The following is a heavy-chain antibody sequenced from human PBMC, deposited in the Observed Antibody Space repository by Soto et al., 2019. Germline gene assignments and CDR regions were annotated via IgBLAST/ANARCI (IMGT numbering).Heavy chain of an antibody. CDR3: ARDSAAKYPGSRTYDPHFDP. CDR1: GDSINTDHY. D-gene: IGHD2-2*01. Sequence: SETLSLTCSVTGDSINTDHYWTWVRQPPGKGLEWIGHIYYTGGTFYSPSLKSRLSLSIDTSKNQFSLRLNSVTAADTAVYYCARDSAAKYPGSRTYDPHFDPWGQGTLVTVSS. CDR2: IYYTGGT. J-gene: IGHJ5*02. V-gene: IGHV4-30-4*01.